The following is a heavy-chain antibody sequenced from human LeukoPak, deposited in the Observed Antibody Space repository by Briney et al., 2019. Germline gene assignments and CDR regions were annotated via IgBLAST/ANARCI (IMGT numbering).Heavy chain of an antibody. CDR2: ISAYNGNT. Sequence: ASVKVSCKASGYTFTSYGISWVRQAPGQGLEWMGWISAYNGNTNYAQKLQGRVTMTTDISTSTAYMELRSLRSDDTAVYYCARDRRHSSWAYYFDYWGQGTLVTVSS. V-gene: IGHV1-18*01. CDR3: ARDRRHSSWAYYFDY. CDR1: GYTFTSYG. J-gene: IGHJ4*02. D-gene: IGHD6-13*01.